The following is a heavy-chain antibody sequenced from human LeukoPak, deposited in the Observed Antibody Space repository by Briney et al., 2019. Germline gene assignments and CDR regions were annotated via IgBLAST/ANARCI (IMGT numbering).Heavy chain of an antibody. Sequence: SETLSLTCTVSGGSISSYYWSWIRQPPGKGPEWIGYIYYSGSTNYNPSLKSRVTISVDTSKNQFSLKMNSVTAADTAVYYCARLASSGWSHCDYWGQGTLVTVSS. J-gene: IGHJ4*02. D-gene: IGHD6-19*01. CDR3: ARLASSGWSHCDY. CDR2: IYYSGST. V-gene: IGHV4-59*08. CDR1: GGSISSYY.